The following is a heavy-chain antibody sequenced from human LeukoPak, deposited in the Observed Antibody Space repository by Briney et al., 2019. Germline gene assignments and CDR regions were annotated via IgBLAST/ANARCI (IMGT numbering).Heavy chain of an antibody. CDR3: ARSIVVVPAAILDWFDP. V-gene: IGHV3-21*01. D-gene: IGHD2-2*02. CDR1: GFTFSSYS. Sequence: GGSLRLSCAASGFTFSSYSMNWVRQAPGKGLEWASSISSSSSYIYYADSVKGRFTISRDNAKNSLYLQMNSLRAEDTAVYYCARSIVVVPAAILDWFDPWGQGTLVTVSS. CDR2: ISSSSSYI. J-gene: IGHJ5*02.